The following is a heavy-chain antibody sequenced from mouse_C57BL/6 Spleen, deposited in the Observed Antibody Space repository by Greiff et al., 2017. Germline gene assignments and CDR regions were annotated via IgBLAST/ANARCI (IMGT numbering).Heavy chain of an antibody. D-gene: IGHD3-2*02. CDR1: GFTFSDFY. Sequence: EVQGVESGGGLVQSGRSLRLSCATSGFTFSDFYMEWVRQAPGKGLEWIAASRNKANDYTTEYSASVKGRFIVSRDTSQSILYLQMNALRAEDTAIYYCARDASSGDRAMDYWGQGTSVTVSS. CDR2: SRNKANDYTT. V-gene: IGHV7-1*01. J-gene: IGHJ4*01. CDR3: ARDASSGDRAMDY.